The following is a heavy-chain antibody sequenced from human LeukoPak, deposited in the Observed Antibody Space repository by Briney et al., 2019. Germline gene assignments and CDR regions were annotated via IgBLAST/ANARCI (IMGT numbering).Heavy chain of an antibody. CDR1: GFTFRNYA. CDR3: AKRLSFGVAIGDFDY. V-gene: IGHV3-23*01. CDR2: ISGSGDST. J-gene: IGHJ4*02. D-gene: IGHD3-3*01. Sequence: GGSLRLSCAASGFTFRNYAMSWVRQAPGKGLGWVSAISGSGDSTYYADSVKGRFTISRDSSMETLYLQMNSLRAEDTATYFCAKRLSFGVAIGDFDYWGQGTLVTVSS.